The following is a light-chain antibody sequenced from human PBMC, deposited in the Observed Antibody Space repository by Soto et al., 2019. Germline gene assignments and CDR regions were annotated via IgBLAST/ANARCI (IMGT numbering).Light chain of an antibody. CDR2: RTS. Sequence: EIVLTQSPATLSVSPGGTATLSCRASQGVSTLCAWYQQKTGQAPRLLIYRTSPRASGIAAWLSGSGTGTEFSLTHSNLRSEGSAVCFCEQYNNWPITVGQGTRLEIK. CDR1: QGVSTL. CDR3: EQYNNWPIT. J-gene: IGKJ5*01. V-gene: IGKV3-15*01.